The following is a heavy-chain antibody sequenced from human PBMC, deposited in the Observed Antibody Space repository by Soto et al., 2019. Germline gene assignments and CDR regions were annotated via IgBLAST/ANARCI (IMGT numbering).Heavy chain of an antibody. D-gene: IGHD2-21*02. CDR1: GYTFTSYA. CDR3: ARSIVVVTALDY. V-gene: IGHV1-3*05. CDR2: INAGNGNT. Sequence: QVQLVQSGAEEKKPGASVKVSCKASGYTFTSYAMHWVRQAPGQRLEWMGWINAGNGNTKYSQKFQGRVTITRDTSVSTAYMELSSLRSDDTAVYYCARSIVVVTALDYWGQGNLWTVSS. J-gene: IGHJ4*02.